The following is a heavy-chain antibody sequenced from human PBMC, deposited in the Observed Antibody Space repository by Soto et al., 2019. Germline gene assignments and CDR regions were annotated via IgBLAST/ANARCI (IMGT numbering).Heavy chain of an antibody. CDR3: ARVFLVGYSYGHYYFDY. D-gene: IGHD5-18*01. J-gene: IGHJ4*02. CDR2: IIPIFGTA. V-gene: IGHV1-69*01. Sequence: QVQLVQSGAEVKKPGSSVKVSCKASGGTFSSYAISWVRQAPGQGLEWMGGIIPIFGTANYAQKFQGRVTITADESTSTAYRELSSLRSEDTAVYYCARVFLVGYSYGHYYFDYWGQGTLVTVSS. CDR1: GGTFSSYA.